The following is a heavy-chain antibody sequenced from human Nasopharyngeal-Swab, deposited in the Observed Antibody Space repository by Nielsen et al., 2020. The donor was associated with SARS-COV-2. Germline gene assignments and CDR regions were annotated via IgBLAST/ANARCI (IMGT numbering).Heavy chain of an antibody. Sequence: SCQGSGYSFTSYWIGWVRQMPGKGLEWMGIIYPGDSDTRYSPSFQGQATISADKSISTAYLQWSSLKASDTAMYYCARSGLVGATFFDYWGQGTLVTVFS. CDR1: GYSFTSYW. D-gene: IGHD1-26*01. J-gene: IGHJ4*02. CDR3: ARSGLVGATFFDY. V-gene: IGHV5-51*01. CDR2: IYPGDSDT.